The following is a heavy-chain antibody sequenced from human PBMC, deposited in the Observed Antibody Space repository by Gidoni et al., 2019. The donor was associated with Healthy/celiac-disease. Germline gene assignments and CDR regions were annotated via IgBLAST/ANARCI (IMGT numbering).Heavy chain of an antibody. V-gene: IGHV4-59*01. CDR1: GGYISSYY. J-gene: IGHJ5*02. CDR3: ARSCSGGSCYYNWFDP. Sequence: QVQLQESGPGLVKPSETLSLTCTVSGGYISSYYWSWNRQPPGKGLEWIGYIYYSGSTNYNPSLKSRVTISVDTSKNQFSLKLSSVTAADTAVYYCARSCSGGSCYYNWFDPWGQGTLVTVSS. CDR2: IYYSGST. D-gene: IGHD2-15*01.